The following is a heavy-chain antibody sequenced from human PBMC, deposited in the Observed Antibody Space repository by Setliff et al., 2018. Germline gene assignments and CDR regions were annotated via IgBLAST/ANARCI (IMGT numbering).Heavy chain of an antibody. J-gene: IGHJ4*02. V-gene: IGHV3-9*01. CDR1: GFSFDDYA. CDR2: ITWDSAGI. Sequence: GGSLRLSCAASGFSFDDYAMHWVRQAPGKGLEWVSGITWDSAGIGYADSVKGRFTISRDNVKKSLYLQMNSLRSEDAALYYCANGGRDFYDSSGYYSDWGQGTLVTVSS. D-gene: IGHD3-22*01. CDR3: ANGGRDFYDSSGYYSD.